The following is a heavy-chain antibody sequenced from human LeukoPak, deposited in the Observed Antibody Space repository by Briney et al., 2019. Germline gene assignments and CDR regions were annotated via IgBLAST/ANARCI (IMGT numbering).Heavy chain of an antibody. CDR1: GFTFNSYW. CDR2: IKVDGSEK. Sequence: PGGSLRLSCAASGFTFNSYWMNWVRQAPGKGLEWVANIKVDGSEKYYVDSVKGRFTISRDNAKNSLYLQMNSLRAEDTAVYYCARGVDVWGQGTTVTVS. CDR3: ARGVDV. J-gene: IGHJ6*02. V-gene: IGHV3-7*04.